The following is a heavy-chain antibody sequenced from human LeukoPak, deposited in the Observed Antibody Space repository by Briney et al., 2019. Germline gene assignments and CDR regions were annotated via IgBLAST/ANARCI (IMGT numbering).Heavy chain of an antibody. D-gene: IGHD3-22*01. CDR2: ISGSGGST. CDR3: AKDMEHYYDSRLDY. V-gene: IGHV3-23*01. Sequence: GGSLRLSCAASGFTFSSYAMSWVRQAPGKGLEWVSAISGSGGSTYYADSVKGRFTISRDNSTNTLYLQMNSLRAEDTAVYYCAKDMEHYYDSRLDYWGRGTLVTVSS. CDR1: GFTFSSYA. J-gene: IGHJ4*02.